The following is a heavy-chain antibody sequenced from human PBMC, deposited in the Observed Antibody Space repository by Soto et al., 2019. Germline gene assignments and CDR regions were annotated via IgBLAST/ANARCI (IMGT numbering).Heavy chain of an antibody. D-gene: IGHD2-2*01. V-gene: IGHV3-9*01. J-gene: IGHJ6*03. CDR1: GFTFDDYA. CDR2: ISWSSGSI. Sequence: EVQLVESGGGLVQPGRSLRLSCAASGFTFDDYAMHWVRQAPGKGLEWVSGISWSSGSIGYADSVKGRFTISRDNAKNSLYLQMNSLRADDTDLYYCAKDGASDCSSTICYAGNRYYYYMDVWGKGTTVTVSS. CDR3: AKDGASDCSSTICYAGNRYYYYMDV.